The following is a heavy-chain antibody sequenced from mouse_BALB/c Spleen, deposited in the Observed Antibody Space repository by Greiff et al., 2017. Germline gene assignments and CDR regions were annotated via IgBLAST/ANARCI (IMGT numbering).Heavy chain of an antibody. CDR2: IWGGGST. D-gene: IGHD1-1*01. Sequence: VKLMESGPGLVAPSQSLSITCTVSGFSLSRYSVHWVRQPPGKGLEWLGMIWGGGSTDYNSALKSRLSISKDNSKSQVFLKMNSLQTDDTAMNYCARGRPDYDGRYYYAMDYWGQGTSVTVSS. V-gene: IGHV2-6-4*01. CDR3: ARGRPDYDGRYYYAMDY. J-gene: IGHJ4*01. CDR1: GFSLSRYS.